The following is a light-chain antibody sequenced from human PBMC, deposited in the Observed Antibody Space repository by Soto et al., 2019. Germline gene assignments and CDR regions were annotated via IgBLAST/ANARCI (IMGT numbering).Light chain of an antibody. CDR1: QSVPSNF. V-gene: IGKV3-20*01. Sequence: EIVLTQSPGTLSLSPGERATLYCRASQSVPSNFLAWYQQRPGQAPTLLIYDVSRRAAGIPDRFSGSGSGTDFTLTISRLEPEDFAVYYCQQYDSSWTLGQGTKVEIK. J-gene: IGKJ1*01. CDR2: DVS. CDR3: QQYDSSWT.